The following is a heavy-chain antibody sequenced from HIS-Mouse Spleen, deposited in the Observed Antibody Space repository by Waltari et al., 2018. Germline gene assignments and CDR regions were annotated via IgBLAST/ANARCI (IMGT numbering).Heavy chain of an antibody. D-gene: IGHD6-13*01. V-gene: IGHV4-39*07. CDR2: IYYSGST. J-gene: IGHJ2*01. CDR1: GRSISISSYY. Sequence: QLQLQESGPGLVKPSDTLSPTCTFSGRSISISSYYWVWIRQPTGKGLEWIGSIYYSGSTYYNPSLKSRVTISVDTSKNQFSLKLSSVTAADTAVYYCAREIPYSSSWYDWYFDLWGRGTLVTVSS. CDR3: AREIPYSSSWYDWYFDL.